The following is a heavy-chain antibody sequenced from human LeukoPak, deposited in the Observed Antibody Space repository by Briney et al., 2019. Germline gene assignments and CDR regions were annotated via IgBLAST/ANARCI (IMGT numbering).Heavy chain of an antibody. CDR3: ARGVYALDI. J-gene: IGHJ3*02. V-gene: IGHV3-7*03. Sequence: GGSLRLSCAASGFTFSSYWMTWVRQAPGKGLEWVANINEDGSEMYHVDSVKGRFTISRNNTKNSLFLQMNSLRAEDTAVYYCARGVYALDIWGQGTMVTVSS. CDR1: GFTFSSYW. CDR2: INEDGSEM.